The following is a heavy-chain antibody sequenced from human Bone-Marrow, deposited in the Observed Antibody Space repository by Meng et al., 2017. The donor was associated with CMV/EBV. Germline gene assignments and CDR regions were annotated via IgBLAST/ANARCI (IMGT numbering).Heavy chain of an antibody. D-gene: IGHD1-26*01. CDR1: GGSISSYY. CDR3: ARVFTSFAFVI. CDR2: IYYSGST. J-gene: IGHJ3*02. V-gene: IGHV4-59*01. Sequence: GSLRLSCTVSGGSISSYYWSWIRQPPGKGLEWSGYIYYSGSTNYNPSLKRRVTISVDTSKNQFSLKLSSVTAADTVVYYCARVFTSFAFVIWGQGTMVTVSS.